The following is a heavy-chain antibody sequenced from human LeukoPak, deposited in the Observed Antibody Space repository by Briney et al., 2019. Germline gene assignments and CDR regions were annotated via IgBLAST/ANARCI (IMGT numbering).Heavy chain of an antibody. D-gene: IGHD2-21*02. CDR2: ISGSSDTT. V-gene: IGHV3-23*01. CDR3: TRGQSYCGADCYSD. J-gene: IGHJ4*02. CDR1: GFTFSNFG. Sequence: GGSLRLSCAASGFTFSNFGMTWVRQAPGEGLEWVSAISGSSDTTYYTDSVKGRFTISRDNSKNTVFLQMNSLRVEDTALYYCTRGQSYCGADCYSDWGQGTLVTVSS.